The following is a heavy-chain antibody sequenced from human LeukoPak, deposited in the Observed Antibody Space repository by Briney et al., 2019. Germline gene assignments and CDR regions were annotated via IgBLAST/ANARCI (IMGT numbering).Heavy chain of an antibody. V-gene: IGHV1-46*01. J-gene: IGHJ6*03. CDR3: ARGVGATISYYHYYIDV. D-gene: IGHD1-26*01. CDR1: GYTFTSYY. CDR2: INPSGGRT. Sequence: ASVKVSCKASGYTFTSYYMHWVRQAPGQGLEWMGIINPSGGRTSYAQKFQGRVTMTRDMSTSTVYMELSSLRSEDTAVYYCARGVGATISYYHYYIDVWGKGTTVTVSS.